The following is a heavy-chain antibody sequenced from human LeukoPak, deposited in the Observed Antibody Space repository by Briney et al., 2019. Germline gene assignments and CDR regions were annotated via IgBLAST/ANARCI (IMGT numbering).Heavy chain of an antibody. CDR3: ASLADSSGYYHDAFDI. J-gene: IGHJ3*02. CDR2: IYYSGST. CDR1: GGSISSYY. D-gene: IGHD3-22*01. Sequence: SETLSLTCTVSGGSISSYYWSWIRQPPGKGLEWIGYIYYSGSTNYNPSLKSRVTISVDTSKNQFSLKLSSVTAADTAVYYCASLADSSGYYHDAFDIWGQGTMVAVSS. V-gene: IGHV4-59*12.